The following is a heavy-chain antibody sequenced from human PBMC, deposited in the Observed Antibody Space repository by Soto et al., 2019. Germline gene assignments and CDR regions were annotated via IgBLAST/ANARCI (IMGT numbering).Heavy chain of an antibody. J-gene: IGHJ6*03. CDR2: IWYDGSKQ. CDR1: GFNFNGYG. D-gene: IGHD2-2*01. CDR3: ARVVGSSYCATTSCLISRMDV. V-gene: IGHV3-33*01. Sequence: GGSLRLSCAASGFNFNGYGMQWVRQAPGKGLEWVTVIWYDGSKQYYGDSVKGRFTISRDNSKNMVYLQMNSLRVEDTAVYYCARVVGSSYCATTSCLISRMDVWGEGTTVTVSS.